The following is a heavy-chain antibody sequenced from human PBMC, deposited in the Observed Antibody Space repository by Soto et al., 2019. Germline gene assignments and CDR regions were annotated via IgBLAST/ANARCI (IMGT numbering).Heavy chain of an antibody. D-gene: IGHD3-22*01. V-gene: IGHV3-21*01. Sequence: EVQLVESGGGLVKPGGSLRLSCAASGFTFSSYSMNWVRQAPGKGLEWVSSISSSSSYIYYADSVKGRFTISRDNAKNSLYLQMNSLRVEDTAVYYCARGLFYYDSSGYLGYWGQGTLVTVSS. CDR1: GFTFSSYS. CDR2: ISSSSSYI. CDR3: ARGLFYYDSSGYLGY. J-gene: IGHJ4*02.